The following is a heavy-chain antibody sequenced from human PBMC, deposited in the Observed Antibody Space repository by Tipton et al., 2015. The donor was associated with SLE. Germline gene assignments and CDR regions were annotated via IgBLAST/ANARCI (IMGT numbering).Heavy chain of an antibody. Sequence: TLSLTCTVSGGSISSSRYYWGWIRQPPGKGLEWLGSIYYSGSTYYNPSLKSRVTISVDTSKNQFSLKLSSVTAADTAVYYCARGRDISILHYYDSSGYFDYWGQGTLVNVSS. CDR2: IYYSGST. J-gene: IGHJ4*02. CDR3: ARGRDISILHYYDSSGYFDY. D-gene: IGHD3-22*01. V-gene: IGHV4-39*07. CDR1: GGSISSSRYY.